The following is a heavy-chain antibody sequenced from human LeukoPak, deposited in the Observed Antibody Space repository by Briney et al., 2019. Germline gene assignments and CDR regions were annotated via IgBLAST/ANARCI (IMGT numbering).Heavy chain of an antibody. CDR3: ARHVGNSGSGSYLTYFDY. J-gene: IGHJ4*02. CDR1: GGSISSYY. CDR2: IYYSGST. D-gene: IGHD3-10*01. V-gene: IGHV4-59*08. Sequence: SETLSLTCTVSGGSISSYYWSWIRQPPGKGLEWIGHIYYSGSTHYNPSLKSRVTISVDTSKNQFSLKLSSVTAADTAVYYCARHVGNSGSGSYLTYFDYWGRGTLVTVSS.